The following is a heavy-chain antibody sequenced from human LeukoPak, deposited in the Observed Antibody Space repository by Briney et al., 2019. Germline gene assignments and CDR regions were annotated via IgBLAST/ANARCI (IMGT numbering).Heavy chain of an antibody. V-gene: IGHV4-59*01. J-gene: IGHJ4*02. CDR2: MYYSGNT. CDR3: ARNNSHDSSVYQTFFDY. Sequence: SETLSLTCTVSGGSISSYYWNWIRQPPGKGLEWIGYMYYSGNTKYNPSLKSRVAISVDTSKNQFSLKLSSVTAADTAGYYCARNNSHDSSVYQTFFDYWGRGPLVTVSS. D-gene: IGHD3-22*01. CDR1: GGSISSYY.